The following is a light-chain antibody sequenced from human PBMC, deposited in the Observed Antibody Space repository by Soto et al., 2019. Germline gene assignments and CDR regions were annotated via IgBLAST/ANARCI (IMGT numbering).Light chain of an antibody. V-gene: IGKV3-11*01. Sequence: EIVLTQSPATLSLSPGERATLSCRASQSVSSYLAWYQQKPGQAPRLLIYDASNRATGIPARFSGSGSGTDFTLTISSLEPEDFAVYYCQQGGTFGQGTKREIK. J-gene: IGKJ2*01. CDR1: QSVSSY. CDR2: DAS. CDR3: QQGGT.